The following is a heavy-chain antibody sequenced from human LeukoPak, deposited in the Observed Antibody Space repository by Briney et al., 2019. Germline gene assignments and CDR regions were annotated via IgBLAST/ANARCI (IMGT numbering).Heavy chain of an antibody. Sequence: GGSLRLSCAASGFTVGNNYLNWIRQAPGKGLEWVSLIFSHGETSYADSVKGRFTISRDNSKNTLYLQMNGLRVEDTAVYYCARDPPAVSINTYAWGRGTLVTVPS. J-gene: IGHJ4*02. V-gene: IGHV3-66*01. CDR3: ARDPPAVSINTYA. CDR1: GFTVGNNY. CDR2: IFSHGET. D-gene: IGHD2-8*01.